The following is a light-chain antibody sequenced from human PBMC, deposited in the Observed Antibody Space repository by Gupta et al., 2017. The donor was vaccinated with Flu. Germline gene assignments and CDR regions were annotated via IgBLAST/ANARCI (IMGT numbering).Light chain of an antibody. J-gene: IGLJ1*01. Sequence: QSALTQRAAVSGSPGQTITSSCTGTSIDVGGVNNVSWYQQNPGKAPKLMIYAVINRPSGGANGFSGSKSGNTAALTTSGLQAEDDADYYCSSYTSSSTPGVFGTGTKVTVL. V-gene: IGLV2-14*01. CDR1: SIDVGGVNN. CDR3: SSYTSSSTPGV. CDR2: AVI.